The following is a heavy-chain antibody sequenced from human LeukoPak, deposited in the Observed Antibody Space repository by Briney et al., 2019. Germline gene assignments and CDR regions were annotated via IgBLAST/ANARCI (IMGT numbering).Heavy chain of an antibody. J-gene: IGHJ6*03. V-gene: IGHV4-4*07. D-gene: IGHD2-21*02. Sequence: PSETLSLTCTVSGGSISSYYWSWIRQPAGKGLEWIGRIYTSGSTNYNPSLKSRVTMSVDTSKNQFSLKLSSVTAADTAVYYCARAPSVTDYYYYYMDVWGKGTTVTISS. CDR1: GGSISSYY. CDR2: IYTSGST. CDR3: ARAPSVTDYYYYYMDV.